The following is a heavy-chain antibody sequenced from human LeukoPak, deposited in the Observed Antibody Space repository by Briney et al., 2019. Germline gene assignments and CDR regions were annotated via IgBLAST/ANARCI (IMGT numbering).Heavy chain of an antibody. CDR2: IYYSGST. V-gene: IGHV4-31*03. CDR1: GGSISRGGHY. CDR3: ARRANGAFDI. Sequence: KSSQTLSLTCSVSGGSISRGGHYWSWIRQHPGKGLEWIGYIYYSGSTYYNASLKSRITISVDTSKSQFSLELTSVTAADTAVYYCARRANGAFDIWGQGTMVAVSS. D-gene: IGHD2-8*01. J-gene: IGHJ3*02.